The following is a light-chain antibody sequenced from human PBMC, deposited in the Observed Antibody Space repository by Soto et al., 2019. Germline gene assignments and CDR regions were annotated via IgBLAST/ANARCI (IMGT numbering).Light chain of an antibody. CDR2: CAS. V-gene: IGKV3-20*01. J-gene: IGKJ1*01. CDR3: QQYGSSGT. Sequence: EIVLTQSPGTLSLSPGERATLSCRASQSVSNNYLAWYQQKPGQAPRLLIYCASNRATGIPDRFSGSGSETDFTLTISRLEPEDFAVYYCQQYGSSGTFGQGTKVEIK. CDR1: QSVSNNY.